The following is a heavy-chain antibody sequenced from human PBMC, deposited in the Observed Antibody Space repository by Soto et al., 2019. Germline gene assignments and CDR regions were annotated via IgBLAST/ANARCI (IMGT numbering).Heavy chain of an antibody. D-gene: IGHD6-6*01. V-gene: IGHV3-21*01. CDR1: GFTFSSYS. CDR2: ISSSSSYI. J-gene: IGHJ4*02. Sequence: GGSLRLSCAASGFTFSSYSMNWVRQAPGKGLEWVSSISSSSSYIYYADSVKGRFTISRDNAKNSLYLQMNSLRAEDTAVYYCARDALEYSSSYYFDYWGQGTLVTVFS. CDR3: ARDALEYSSSYYFDY.